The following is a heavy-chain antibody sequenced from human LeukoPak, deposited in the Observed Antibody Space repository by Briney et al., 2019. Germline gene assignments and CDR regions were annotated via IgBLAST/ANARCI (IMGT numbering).Heavy chain of an antibody. V-gene: IGHV3-23*01. CDR3: AKGLPYCSGGSCFGFDY. Sequence: PGGSLRLSCAASGFTFSSYAMIWVRQAPGKGLEWVSAISGSGGSTYYADSVKGRFTISRDNSKNTLYLQMNSLRAEDTAVYYCAKGLPYCSGGSCFGFDYWGQGTLVTVSS. D-gene: IGHD2-15*01. CDR1: GFTFSSYA. CDR2: ISGSGGST. J-gene: IGHJ4*02.